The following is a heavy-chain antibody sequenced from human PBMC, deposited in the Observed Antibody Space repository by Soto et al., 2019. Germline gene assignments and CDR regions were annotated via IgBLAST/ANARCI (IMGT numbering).Heavy chain of an antibody. CDR1: GGTFSSYT. CDR3: ARIRGIAVAGAFDY. CDR2: IIPILGIA. Sequence: QVQLVQSGAEVKKPGSSVKVSCKASGGTFSSYTISWVRQAPGQGLEWMGRIIPILGIANYAQKFQGRVMITADKSTSTAYMELSSLRSEDTAVYYCARIRGIAVAGAFDYWGQGTLVTVSS. J-gene: IGHJ4*02. D-gene: IGHD6-19*01. V-gene: IGHV1-69*02.